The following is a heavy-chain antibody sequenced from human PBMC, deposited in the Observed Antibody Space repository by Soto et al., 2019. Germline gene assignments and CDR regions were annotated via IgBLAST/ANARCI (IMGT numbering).Heavy chain of an antibody. Sequence: QVQLVQSGAEVEKPGSSVKVSCKVSGGTTSSYTIGWVRQAPGQGLQWMGNIVPMIGKVDYAQTFQDRVTLTADKSTRTVYMGLRGLRSEDTAVYFCALRTGNWNPLGDWGQGTLVTVSS. D-gene: IGHD1-1*01. J-gene: IGHJ4*02. CDR3: ALRTGNWNPLGD. CDR2: IVPMIGKV. V-gene: IGHV1-69*02. CDR1: GGTTSSYT.